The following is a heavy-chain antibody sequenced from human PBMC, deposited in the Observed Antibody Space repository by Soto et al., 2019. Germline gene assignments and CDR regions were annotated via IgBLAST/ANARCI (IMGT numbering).Heavy chain of an antibody. V-gene: IGHV5-51*01. CDR1: GYSFTSYW. CDR2: IYPGDSDT. J-gene: IGHJ1*01. Sequence: PGESLKISCKGSGYSFTSYWIGWVRQMPGKGLEWMGIIYPGDSDTRYSPSFQGQVTISADKSISTAYLQWSSLKASDTAMYYCASSIFIAAVVSPPQHWGQGTLVTVSS. D-gene: IGHD6-13*01. CDR3: ASSIFIAAVVSPPQH.